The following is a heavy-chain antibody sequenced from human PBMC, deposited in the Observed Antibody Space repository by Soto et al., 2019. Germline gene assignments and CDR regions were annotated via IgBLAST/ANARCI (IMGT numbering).Heavy chain of an antibody. CDR3: ARGRKYYYDNTGPFYFEH. CDR2: IYYNGVT. V-gene: IGHV4-59*01. D-gene: IGHD3-22*01. Sequence: ETLSLTCTVSGGSISNYYWSWIRQPPGNELEWIAYIYYNGVTNYNPSLKSRVTISVDTSRNQFSLTLTSVTAADTAVYYCARGRKYYYDNTGPFYFEHWGQGTLVTVSS. CDR1: GGSISNYY. J-gene: IGHJ4*02.